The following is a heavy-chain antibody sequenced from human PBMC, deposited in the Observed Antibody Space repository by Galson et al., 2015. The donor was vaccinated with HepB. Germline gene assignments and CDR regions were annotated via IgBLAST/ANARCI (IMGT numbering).Heavy chain of an antibody. J-gene: IGHJ4*02. D-gene: IGHD3-10*01. Sequence: SVQVSCKASVYTFTSYYMFWVRQAPGQGLEWMGIINPSGGSTTYAQKCQGRVTMTRDTSTSTVYMELSSLRSEDTAVYYCARGGEAFDYWGQGTLVTVSS. V-gene: IGHV1-46*01. CDR3: ARGGEAFDY. CDR1: VYTFTSYY. CDR2: INPSGGST.